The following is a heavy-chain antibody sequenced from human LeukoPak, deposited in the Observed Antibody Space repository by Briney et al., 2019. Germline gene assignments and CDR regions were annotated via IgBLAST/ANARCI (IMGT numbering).Heavy chain of an antibody. V-gene: IGHV4-39*01. D-gene: IGHD3-3*01. Sequence: PSETLSLTCTVSGGSISSSSYYWGWIRQPPGKGLEWIGSIYYSGSTYYNPSLKSRVTISVDTSKNQFSLKLSSLTAADTAVYYCARHQKVVTIFGVVTRSGWFDPWGQGTLVTVSS. J-gene: IGHJ5*02. CDR2: IYYSGST. CDR3: ARHQKVVTIFGVVTRSGWFDP. CDR1: GGSISSSSYY.